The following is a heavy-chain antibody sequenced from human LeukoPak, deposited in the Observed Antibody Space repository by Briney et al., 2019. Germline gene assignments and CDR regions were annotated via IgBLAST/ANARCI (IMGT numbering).Heavy chain of an antibody. Sequence: SETLSLTCTVSGGSISSSSYYWGWIRQPPGKGLEGIGSIYYSGSTYYNPTLKSRVTISVGSSKNQFSLKLSSVTAAGTAVYYCAGQLGYCSSTSCYADKVDYWGQGTLVTVSS. V-gene: IGHV4-39*01. CDR3: AGQLGYCSSTSCYADKVDY. D-gene: IGHD2-2*01. CDR2: IYYSGST. J-gene: IGHJ4*02. CDR1: GGSISSSSYY.